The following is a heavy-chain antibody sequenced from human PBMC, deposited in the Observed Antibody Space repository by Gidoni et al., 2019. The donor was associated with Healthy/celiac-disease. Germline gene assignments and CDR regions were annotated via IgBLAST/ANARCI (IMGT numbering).Heavy chain of an antibody. J-gene: IGHJ3*02. CDR3: ARDHYYDSSGYYRPDAFDI. CDR1: GFPFSSYS. D-gene: IGHD3-22*01. V-gene: IGHV3-21*01. Sequence: EVQLVESGGGLVKPGGSLRLSCAASGFPFSSYSMNWVRQAPGKGLEWVSSISSSSSYIYYADSVKGRFTISRDNAKNSLYLQMNSLRAEDTAVYYCARDHYYDSSGYYRPDAFDIWGQGTMVTVSS. CDR2: ISSSSSYI.